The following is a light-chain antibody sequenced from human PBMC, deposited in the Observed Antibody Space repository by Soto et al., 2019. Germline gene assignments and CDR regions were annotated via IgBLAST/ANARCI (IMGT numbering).Light chain of an antibody. CDR2: GAS. CDR1: QSVTSN. CDR3: QQRSNWAIT. Sequence: EIVMTQSPATLSVSPGERVTLSCRASQSVTSNLAWYQYTPGQSPRLLIYGASTRATGIPARFSGSGSGTEFTLTISSLQSEDFAVYYCQQRSNWAITFGQGTRLEIK. J-gene: IGKJ5*01. V-gene: IGKV3-15*01.